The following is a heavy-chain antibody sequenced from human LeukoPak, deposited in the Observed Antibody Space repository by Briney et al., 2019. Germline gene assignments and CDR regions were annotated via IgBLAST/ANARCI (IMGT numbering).Heavy chain of an antibody. Sequence: GGSPRLSRAASGFTFDDYAMHWVRQAPGKGLEWVSGISWNSVTIVYADSVKGRFTISRDNAKNSLYLQMNSLRAEDMALYYCAKDEFVASDFTGAFDIWGQGTMVTVSS. CDR3: AKDEFVASDFTGAFDI. CDR2: ISWNSVTI. J-gene: IGHJ3*02. V-gene: IGHV3-9*03. CDR1: GFTFDDYA. D-gene: IGHD2-8*02.